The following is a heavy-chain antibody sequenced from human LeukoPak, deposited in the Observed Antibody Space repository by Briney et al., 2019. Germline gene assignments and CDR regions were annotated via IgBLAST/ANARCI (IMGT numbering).Heavy chain of an antibody. CDR2: IWYDGSNK. CDR3: AREKGMTTVTNGWFDP. J-gene: IGHJ5*02. D-gene: IGHD4-11*01. CDR1: GFTFSSYG. Sequence: GRSLRLSCAASGFTFSSYGMHWVRQAPGKGLEWVAVIWYDGSNKYCADSVKGRFTISRDNSKNTLYLQMNSLRAEDTAVYYCAREKGMTTVTNGWFDPWGQGTLVTVSS. V-gene: IGHV3-33*01.